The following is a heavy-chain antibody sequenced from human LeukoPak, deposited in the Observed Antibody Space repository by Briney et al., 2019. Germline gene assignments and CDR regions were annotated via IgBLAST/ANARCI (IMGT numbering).Heavy chain of an antibody. CDR1: GGSFSGYY. J-gene: IGHJ4*02. CDR3: ARAQTIRGAPYDY. D-gene: IGHD3-10*01. CDR2: INHSGST. Sequence: PSETLSLTCAVYGGSFSGYYWSWIRQPPGKGLEWIGEINHSGSTNYNPSLKSRVTISVDTSKNQFSLKLSSVTAADTAVYYCARAQTIRGAPYDYWGQGTLVTVSS. V-gene: IGHV4-34*01.